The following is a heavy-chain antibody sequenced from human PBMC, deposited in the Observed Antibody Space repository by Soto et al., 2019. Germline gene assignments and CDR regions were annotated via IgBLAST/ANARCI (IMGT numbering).Heavy chain of an antibody. V-gene: IGHV4-59*08. J-gene: IGHJ4*02. D-gene: IGHD6-6*01. CDR1: GDSISSYY. CDR3: ARSFKSSSFDY. Sequence: SETLSLTCTVSGDSISSYYWSWIRQPPGKGLEWIGYIYYSGSTNYNPSLKSRVTISVDTSKNQFSLKLSSVTAADTAVYYCARSFKSSSFDYWGQGTLVTVSS. CDR2: IYYSGST.